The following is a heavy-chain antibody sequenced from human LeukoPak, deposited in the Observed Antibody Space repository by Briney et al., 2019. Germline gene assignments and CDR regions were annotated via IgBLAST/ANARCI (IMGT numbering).Heavy chain of an antibody. D-gene: IGHD2-15*01. CDR2: IYYTGNT. Sequence: SETLSLTCTVSGGSISSSSYYWGWIRQPPGKGLEWIGTIYYTGNTYYNPSLKSRVTISVDTSKNQFSLRLSSVTAADTAVYYCASLGYCSGGSCSSNWLDPWGQGTLVTVSS. CDR1: GGSISSSSYY. J-gene: IGHJ5*02. V-gene: IGHV4-39*07. CDR3: ASLGYCSGGSCSSNWLDP.